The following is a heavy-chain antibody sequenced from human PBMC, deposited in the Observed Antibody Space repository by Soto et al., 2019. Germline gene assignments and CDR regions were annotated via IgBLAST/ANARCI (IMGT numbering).Heavy chain of an antibody. CDR2: ISYDGSNK. J-gene: IGHJ6*02. Sequence: QVQLVESGGGVVQPGRSLRLSCAASGFTFSSYGMHWVRQAPGKGLEWVAVISYDGSNKYYADSVKGRFTISRDNSKNTLYLQMNSLRAEDTAVYYCAKEDTAMGILYYYYGMDVWGPGTTVTVSS. CDR1: GFTFSSYG. V-gene: IGHV3-30*18. CDR3: AKEDTAMGILYYYYGMDV. D-gene: IGHD5-18*01.